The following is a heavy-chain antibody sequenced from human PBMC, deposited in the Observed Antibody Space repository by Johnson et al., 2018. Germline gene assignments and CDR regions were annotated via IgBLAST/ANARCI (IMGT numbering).Heavy chain of an antibody. J-gene: IGHJ3*02. V-gene: IGHV3-23*04. CDR3: ARALRSEDAFNI. Sequence: EVQLVESGGGLVQPGGSLRLSCAASGFTFSSYAMTWVRQAPGKGLEWVSAISGSGGSTFYADSVKGRFTISRDNSKNTLYLQMDNLRAEDTAVYYCARALRSEDAFNIWGQGTMVTVSS. D-gene: IGHD2-15*01. CDR1: GFTFSSYA. CDR2: ISGSGGST.